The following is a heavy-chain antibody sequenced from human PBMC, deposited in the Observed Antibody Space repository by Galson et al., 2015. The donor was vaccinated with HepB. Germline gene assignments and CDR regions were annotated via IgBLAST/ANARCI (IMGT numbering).Heavy chain of an antibody. J-gene: IGHJ4*02. CDR1: GFTFSSYA. CDR2: ISGSGGST. CDR3: AKGHLGYCSSTSCSPADY. V-gene: IGHV3-23*01. D-gene: IGHD2-2*01. Sequence: SLRLSCAASGFTFSSYAMSWVRQAPGKGLEWVSAISGSGGSTYYADSVKGRFTISRDNSKNTLYLQMNSLRAEDTAVYYCAKGHLGYCSSTSCSPADYWGQGTLVTVSS.